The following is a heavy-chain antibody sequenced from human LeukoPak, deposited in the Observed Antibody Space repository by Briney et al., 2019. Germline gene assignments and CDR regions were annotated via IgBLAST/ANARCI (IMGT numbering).Heavy chain of an antibody. J-gene: IGHJ3*02. CDR2: INPNSGGT. V-gene: IGHV1-2*04. CDR1: GGTFSSYA. D-gene: IGHD2/OR15-2a*01. CDR3: ARRAVISDAFDI. Sequence: GASVKVSCKASGGTFSSYAISWVRQARGRGLEWMGWINPNSGGTNYAQKFQGWVTMTRDTSISTAYMELSRLRSHDTAVYYCARRAVISDAFDIWGQGTMVTVSS.